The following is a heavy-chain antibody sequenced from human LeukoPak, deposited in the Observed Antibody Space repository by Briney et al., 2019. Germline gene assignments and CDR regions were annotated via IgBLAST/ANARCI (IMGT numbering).Heavy chain of an antibody. CDR2: IGSSGSTI. CDR1: GFTFSSYE. V-gene: IGHV3-48*03. Sequence: GGSLRLSCAASGFTFSSYEMNWVRQAPGKGLEWVSYIGSSGSTIYYADSVKGRFTISRDNAKNSLYLQMNSLRAEDTAVYYCASTTFYYGSGSYYNAYWGLGTLVTVSS. D-gene: IGHD3-10*01. J-gene: IGHJ4*02. CDR3: ASTTFYYGSGSYYNAY.